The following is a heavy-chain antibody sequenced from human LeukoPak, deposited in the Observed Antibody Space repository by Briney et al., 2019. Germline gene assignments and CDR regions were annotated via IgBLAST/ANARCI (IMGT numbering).Heavy chain of an antibody. CDR3: ARDWSSSGWYDY. CDR1: GFTFSGSA. Sequence: PGGSLRLSCAASGFTFSGSAMHWVRQASGKGLEWVGRIRSKANSYATAYAASVKGRFTISRDDSKNTAYLQMNSLKTEDTAVYYCARDWSSSGWYDYWGQGTLVTVSS. J-gene: IGHJ4*02. D-gene: IGHD6-19*01. CDR2: IRSKANSYAT. V-gene: IGHV3-73*01.